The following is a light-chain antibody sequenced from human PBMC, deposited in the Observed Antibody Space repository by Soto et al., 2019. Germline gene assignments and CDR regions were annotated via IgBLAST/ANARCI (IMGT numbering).Light chain of an antibody. CDR1: SSDVGGYNY. J-gene: IGLJ1*01. CDR3: SSYAGNKNV. Sequence: QSALTQPPSASGSPGQSVTISCTGTSSDVGGYNYVSWYQQHPGKAPKLMIYEVSKRPSGVPDRFSGSKSGNTASLTVSGLQAEDEADYYCSSYAGNKNVFGTGTKLTV. V-gene: IGLV2-8*01. CDR2: EVS.